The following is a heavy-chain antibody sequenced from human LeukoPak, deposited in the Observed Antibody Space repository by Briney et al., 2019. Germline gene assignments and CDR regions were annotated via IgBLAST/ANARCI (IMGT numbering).Heavy chain of an antibody. CDR2: LYYTGST. CDR3: ARDRVLQLGYYYYGMDV. J-gene: IGHJ6*02. Sequence: PSETLSLTCTVSGGSISSSSYYWGWIRQPPGKGLEWVGSLYYTGSTYYNPSLKSRVTISVDTSKNQFSLKLSSVTAADTAVYYCARDRVLQLGYYYYGMDVWGQGTTVTVSS. V-gene: IGHV4-39*02. D-gene: IGHD1-1*01. CDR1: GGSISSSSYY.